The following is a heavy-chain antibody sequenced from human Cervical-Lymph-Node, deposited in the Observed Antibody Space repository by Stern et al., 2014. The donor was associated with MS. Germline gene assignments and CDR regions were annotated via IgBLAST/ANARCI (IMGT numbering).Heavy chain of an antibody. CDR3: AHNFGPAGNLDNAFDI. D-gene: IGHD6-13*01. V-gene: IGHV2-5*01. CDR1: GFSLSTSGVS. Sequence: QVTLRESGPTLVKPTQTLTLTCTFSGFSLSTSGVSVAWLRQPPGKALEWLVPFYWKGDKRYNPSLKSRVTITKDTSENQVVLKMTSMAPVDTATYYCAHNFGPAGNLDNAFDIWGRGTMVTVSS. J-gene: IGHJ3*02. CDR2: FYWKGDK.